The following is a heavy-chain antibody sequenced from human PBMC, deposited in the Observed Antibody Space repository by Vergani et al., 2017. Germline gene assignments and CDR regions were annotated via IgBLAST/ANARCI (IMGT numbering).Heavy chain of an antibody. CDR3: ARVGKRGWDFDY. V-gene: IGHV3-7*01. CDR1: EYSFGNYW. J-gene: IGHJ4*02. D-gene: IGHD6-19*01. Sequence: EVELVQSGPEMRKPGESLKISCKGSEYSFGNYWMAWVRQAPGKGLEWVANINEDGGGKYYLGSVKGRFTISRDNTKNSLYLQINSLRADDTAVYYCARVGKRGWDFDYWGQGTLITVSS. CDR2: INEDGGGK.